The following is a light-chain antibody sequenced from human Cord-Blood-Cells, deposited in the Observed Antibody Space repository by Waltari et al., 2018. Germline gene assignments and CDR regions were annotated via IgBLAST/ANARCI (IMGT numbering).Light chain of an antibody. V-gene: IGKV1-5*03. Sequence: DIQMTQPPSTLSASVGYRVTITCRASQSISSWLAWYQLKPGKAPNLLIYKASSLESGVPSRFSGSGSGTEFTLTISSLQPDDFATYYCQQYNSYSYTFGQGTKLEIK. J-gene: IGKJ2*01. CDR2: KAS. CDR3: QQYNSYSYT. CDR1: QSISSW.